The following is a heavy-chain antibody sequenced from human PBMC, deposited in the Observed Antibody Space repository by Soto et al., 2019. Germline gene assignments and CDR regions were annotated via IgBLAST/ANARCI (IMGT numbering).Heavy chain of an antibody. CDR1: GGTFSIYA. J-gene: IGHJ3*02. V-gene: IGHV1-69*13. D-gene: IGHD6-19*01. CDR3: ARADSRESSGRAPFDI. CDR2: IIPIFGTA. Sequence: ASVKVSCKASGGTFSIYAISWVRQAPGQGLEWMGGIIPIFGTANYAQKFQGRVTITADESTSTAYMELSSLRSEDTAVYYFARADSRESSGRAPFDIWVQGTMVTAS.